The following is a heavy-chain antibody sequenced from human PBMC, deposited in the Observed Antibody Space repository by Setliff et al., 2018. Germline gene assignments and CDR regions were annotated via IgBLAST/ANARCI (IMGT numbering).Heavy chain of an antibody. J-gene: IGHJ6*03. CDR1: GDSISRAKYY. D-gene: IGHD3-3*01. CDR2: IYTDGST. CDR3: ARVTGFSYMDV. Sequence: SETLSLTCAVSGDSISRAKYYWGWIRQSAGKGLECIGRIYTDGSTKYNPSLNSRVTLLIDTAKNQISLRLSSVTAADTAVYFCARVTGFSYMDVWGKGTTGTAP. V-gene: IGHV4-61*02.